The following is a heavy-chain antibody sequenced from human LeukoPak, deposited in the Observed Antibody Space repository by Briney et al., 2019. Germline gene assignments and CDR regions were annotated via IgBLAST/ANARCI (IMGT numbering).Heavy chain of an antibody. CDR2: INPNSGGT. Sequence: ASVKVSCKASGYTFTGYYMHWVRQAPGQGLEWMGWINPNSGGTNYAQKFQGRVTMTRDTSISTAYMELSRLRSDDTAVYYCAKVGGGYQLLYDYFDYWGQGTLVTVSS. CDR1: GYTFTGYY. CDR3: AKVGGGYQLLYDYFDY. D-gene: IGHD2-2*02. V-gene: IGHV1-2*02. J-gene: IGHJ4*02.